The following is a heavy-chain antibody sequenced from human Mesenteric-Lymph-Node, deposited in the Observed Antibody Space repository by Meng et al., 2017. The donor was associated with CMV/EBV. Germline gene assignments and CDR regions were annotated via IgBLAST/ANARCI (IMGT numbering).Heavy chain of an antibody. D-gene: IGHD6-13*01. Sequence: GESLKISCAASGFTFSAYGMHWVRQAPGKGLEWVAFTRNDEKNKFYAESVEGRFTISRHNYANTLFLEMRSLTPEDTAVYYCAKDGSSSWFGQYFFDYWGQGTLVIVSS. V-gene: IGHV3-30*02. CDR3: AKDGSSSWFGQYFFDY. CDR2: TRNDEKNK. CDR1: GFTFSAYG. J-gene: IGHJ4*02.